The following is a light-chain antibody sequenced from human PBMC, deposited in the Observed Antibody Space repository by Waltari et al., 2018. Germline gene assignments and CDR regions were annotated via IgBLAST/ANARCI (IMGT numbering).Light chain of an antibody. CDR3: AAWDDSLSGHWV. CDR2: KTN. J-gene: IGLJ3*02. V-gene: IGLV1-47*01. Sequence: QSVLTQPPSVSGTPGQSVTIDCSGSRDNIGNYSVHWYQQLPGTAPKLLIFKTNQRPSGVPDRFSGSRSGTSASLAISGLRSEDEADYYCAAWDDSLSGHWVLGGGTKVTVL. CDR1: RDNIGNYS.